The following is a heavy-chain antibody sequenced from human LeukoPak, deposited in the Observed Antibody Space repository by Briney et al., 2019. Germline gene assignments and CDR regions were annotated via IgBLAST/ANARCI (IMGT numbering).Heavy chain of an antibody. Sequence: GGSLRLSCAASGFTFSSYSMNWVRQAPGKRLEWVSSISSSSSYIYYADSVKGRFTISRDNAKNTLYLQMNSLRAEDTAVYYCARDRENYYDSSGYYTRHFDYWGQGTLVTVSS. V-gene: IGHV3-21*01. CDR1: GFTFSSYS. CDR3: ARDRENYYDSSGYYTRHFDY. J-gene: IGHJ4*02. D-gene: IGHD3-22*01. CDR2: ISSSSSYI.